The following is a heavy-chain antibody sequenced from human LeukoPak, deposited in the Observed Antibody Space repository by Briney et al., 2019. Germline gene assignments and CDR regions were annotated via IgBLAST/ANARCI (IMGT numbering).Heavy chain of an antibody. CDR1: VFTFSSYS. CDR3: AKTPANYYDSSGYWSHFDY. CDR2: ISGSGGST. Sequence: PGGFLRLSCAASVFTFSSYSMSWVRQAPWKGLEWVSAISGSGGSTYYADSVKGRFTISRDNSKNTLYPQMNSLRAEDTAVYYCAKTPANYYDSSGYWSHFDYWGQGTLVTVSS. V-gene: IGHV3-23*01. D-gene: IGHD3-22*01. J-gene: IGHJ4*02.